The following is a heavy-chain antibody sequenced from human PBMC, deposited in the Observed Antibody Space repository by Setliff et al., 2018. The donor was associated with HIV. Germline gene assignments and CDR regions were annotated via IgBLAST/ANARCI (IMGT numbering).Heavy chain of an antibody. CDR2: VYPGDSVT. V-gene: IGHV5-51*01. J-gene: IGHJ4*02. CDR3: TRRRRAPGIEDLEAY. Sequence: PGESLKISCKGFGYVFTNYWIGWVRQMPGKGLEWIGVVYPGDSVTRYGPSFQGQVSISADRSITTAYLQWYSLKASDTAMYYCTRRRRAPGIEDLEAYWGQGTLVTVSS. D-gene: IGHD1-26*01. CDR1: GYVFTNYW.